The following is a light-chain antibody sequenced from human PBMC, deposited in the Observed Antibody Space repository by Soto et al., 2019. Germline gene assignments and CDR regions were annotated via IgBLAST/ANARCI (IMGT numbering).Light chain of an antibody. CDR3: QQYSSWYT. Sequence: DIQMTQSPSTLSSSLGDRATITCRASQSISSWLVWYQQKPGKAPKLLIYNASSADSGVPARFSGSGSGTVFTLTISRLQHDDVATYYCQQYSSWYTFGQGTKVEIK. CDR2: NAS. CDR1: QSISSW. V-gene: IGKV1-5*03. J-gene: IGKJ2*01.